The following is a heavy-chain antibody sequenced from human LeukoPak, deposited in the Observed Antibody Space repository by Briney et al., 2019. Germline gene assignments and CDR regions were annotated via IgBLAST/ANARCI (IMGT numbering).Heavy chain of an antibody. V-gene: IGHV3-21*01. J-gene: IGHJ4*02. CDR1: GFTFSSYS. D-gene: IGHD1/OR15-1a*01. CDR3: ARDPVEHVLDY. CDR2: ISSSSSYI. Sequence: GGSLRLSCAASGFTFSSYSMNWVRQAPGKGLEWVSSISSSSSYIYYADSVKGRFTISRDSAKNSLYLQMNSLRAEDTAVYYCARDPVEHVLDYWGQGTLVTVSS.